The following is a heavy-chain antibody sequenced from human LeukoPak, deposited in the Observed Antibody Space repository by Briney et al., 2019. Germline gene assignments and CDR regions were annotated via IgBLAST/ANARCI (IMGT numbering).Heavy chain of an antibody. D-gene: IGHD3-10*02. J-gene: IGHJ6*03. V-gene: IGHV3-15*01. Sequence: GGSLRLSCAASGFTFSNAWMSWVRQAPGKGLEWVGRIKSKTDGGTTDYAAPVKGRFTISRDDSKNTLYLQMNGLKTEDTAVYYCITDTHLFGIYYYYYMDVWGKGTTVTISS. CDR1: GFTFSNAW. CDR2: IKSKTDGGTT. CDR3: ITDTHLFGIYYYYYMDV.